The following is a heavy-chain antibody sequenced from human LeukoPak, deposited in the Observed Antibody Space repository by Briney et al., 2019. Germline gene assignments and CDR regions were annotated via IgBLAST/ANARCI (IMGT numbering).Heavy chain of an antibody. CDR3: ARDPGYDFWSGYLFQH. J-gene: IGHJ1*01. D-gene: IGHD3-3*01. V-gene: IGHV3-7*01. CDR1: GFTFSSYW. Sequence: GGSLRLSCAASGFTFSSYWMSWVRQAPGKGLEWVANIKQDGSGKYYVDSVKGRFTISRDNAKNSLYLQMNSLRAEDTAVYYCARDPGYDFWSGYLFQHWGQGTLVTVSS. CDR2: IKQDGSGK.